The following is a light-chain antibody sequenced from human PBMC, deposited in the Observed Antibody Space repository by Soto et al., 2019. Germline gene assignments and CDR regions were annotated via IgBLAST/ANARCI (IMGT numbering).Light chain of an antibody. CDR1: SSDVGGYNY. CDR2: EVS. V-gene: IGLV2-14*01. J-gene: IGLJ2*01. CDR3: SSYTSSSTVV. Sequence: QSALTQPASVSGSPGQSITISCTGTSSDVGGYNYVSWYQQHPGKAPKLMIYEVSNRPSGVSNRFSGSKSGNTASQTISGLQAEDEDDYYCSSYTSSSTVVFGGGTKLTVL.